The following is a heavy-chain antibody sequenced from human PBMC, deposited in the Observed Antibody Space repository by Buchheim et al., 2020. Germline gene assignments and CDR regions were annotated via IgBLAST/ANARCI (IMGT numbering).Heavy chain of an antibody. V-gene: IGHV1-69*04. CDR2: IIPIRGIA. CDR1: GGTFSSYA. CDR3: ARLGRGSSSYLRTFDY. Sequence: QVQLVQSGAEVKKPGSSVNVSCKASGGTFSSYAISWVRQAPGQGLEWMGRIIPIRGIANYAQNFQGRVTITEDNSTSTAYMELSSLRSEDTAVYYCARLGRGSSSYLRTFDYWGQGTL. D-gene: IGHD6-6*01. J-gene: IGHJ4*02.